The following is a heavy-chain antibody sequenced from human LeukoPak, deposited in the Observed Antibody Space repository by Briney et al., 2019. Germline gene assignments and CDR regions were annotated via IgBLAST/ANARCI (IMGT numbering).Heavy chain of an antibody. CDR1: GFTFSNYW. CDR3: ANGYSYGFDH. Sequence: PGGSLRLSCAASGFTFSNYWMTWVRQAPGKGLEWVSSISSSSDYISHADSVKGRFTISRDNAKNSLYLQMNSLGAEDTAVYYCANGYSYGFDHWGQGTLVTVSS. CDR2: ISSSSDYI. V-gene: IGHV3-21*01. D-gene: IGHD5-18*01. J-gene: IGHJ4*02.